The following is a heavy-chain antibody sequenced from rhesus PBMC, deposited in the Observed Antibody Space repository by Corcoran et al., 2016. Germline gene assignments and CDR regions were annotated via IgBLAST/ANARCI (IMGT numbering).Heavy chain of an antibody. Sequence: QVQLQESGPGLVKPSETLSLTCAVSGYSISSGYYWGWIRQPPGKGLDYIGYISGSSGSTYYNPSLKSRVTISKDTSKNQFSLKLSSVTAADTAVYYCASPFTAAGGYWGQGVLVTVSS. CDR3: ASPFTAAGGY. D-gene: IGHD6-25*01. CDR1: GYSISSGYY. CDR2: ISGSSGST. J-gene: IGHJ4*01. V-gene: IGHV4-99*01.